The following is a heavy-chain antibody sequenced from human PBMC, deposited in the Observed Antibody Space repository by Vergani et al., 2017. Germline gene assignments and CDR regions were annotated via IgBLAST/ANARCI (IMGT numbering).Heavy chain of an antibody. V-gene: IGHV7-4-1*02. CDR3: AREGGPHSI. Sequence: QAQLGQSDSEVKKPGDSVTLSCKTSGYTFVNHPITWVRQAPGQGLEWMGWINTNNGDPTYDQDFTGRFIFSLDTSASTAYLEINNLKPEDTAFYYCAREGGPHSIWGQGTLVTVSS. CDR2: INTNNGDP. D-gene: IGHD2-21*01. CDR1: GYTFVNHP. J-gene: IGHJ4*03.